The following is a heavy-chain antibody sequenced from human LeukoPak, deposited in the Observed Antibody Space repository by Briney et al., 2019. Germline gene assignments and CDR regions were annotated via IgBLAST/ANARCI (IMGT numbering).Heavy chain of an antibody. CDR3: ARRGGSSSRRSPIDY. J-gene: IGHJ4*02. Sequence: QYRRCLRLSCTASGFTFSDYWITWVRQAPGNRPEWVADIKQDGSQRYYVDSVRGRFTISRDNAKNSLFLQMDGLRAEDTAVYYCARRGGSSSRRSPIDYWGQGTLVTVSS. D-gene: IGHD6-6*01. CDR2: IKQDGSQR. CDR1: GFTFSDYW. V-gene: IGHV3-7*01.